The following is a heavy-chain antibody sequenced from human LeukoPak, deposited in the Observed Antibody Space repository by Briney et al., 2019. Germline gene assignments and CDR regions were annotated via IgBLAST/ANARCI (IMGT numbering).Heavy chain of an antibody. Sequence: ASVKVSCKASGYTFTSYGISWVRQAPGQGLEWMGWISAYNGNTNHAQKLQGRVTMTTDTSTSTAYMELRSLRSDDTAVYYCARDLSPDYYGSGSYSLFGYWGQGTLVTVSS. V-gene: IGHV1-18*01. CDR1: GYTFTSYG. CDR3: ARDLSPDYYGSGSYSLFGY. CDR2: ISAYNGNT. J-gene: IGHJ4*02. D-gene: IGHD3-10*01.